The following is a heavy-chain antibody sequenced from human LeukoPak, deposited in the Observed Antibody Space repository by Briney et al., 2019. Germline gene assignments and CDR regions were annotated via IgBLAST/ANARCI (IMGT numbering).Heavy chain of an antibody. CDR2: ISYDGSNE. V-gene: IGHV3-30-3*01. D-gene: IGHD3-10*01. Sequence: GGSLRLSCAASGFTFSGYAMHWVRQAPGKGLEWVAVISYDGSNEYYADSVKGRFTISRDNSKNTLYLQMNSLSVEDTAVYYCARVGYYASGPFSYFDYWGQGTLVSVSS. CDR3: ARVGYYASGPFSYFDY. J-gene: IGHJ4*02. CDR1: GFTFSGYA.